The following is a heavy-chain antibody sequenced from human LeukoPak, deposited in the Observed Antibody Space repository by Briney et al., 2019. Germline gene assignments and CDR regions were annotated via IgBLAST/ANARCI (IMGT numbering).Heavy chain of an antibody. J-gene: IGHJ6*04. CDR1: GFTFSSYA. D-gene: IGHD3-22*01. CDR3: AKSIGYDSSGPRDYYYGLAV. CDR2: ISGSGGST. Sequence: GGSLRLSCAASGFTFSSYAMSWVRQAPGKGLEWVSAISGSGGSTYYADSVKGRFTISRDNSKNTLYLQMNSLRAEDTAVYYCAKSIGYDSSGPRDYYYGLAVGGKGPTVTVSS. V-gene: IGHV3-23*01.